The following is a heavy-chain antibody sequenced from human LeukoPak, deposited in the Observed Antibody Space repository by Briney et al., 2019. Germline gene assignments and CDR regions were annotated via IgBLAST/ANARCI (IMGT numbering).Heavy chain of an antibody. Sequence: GGSLRLSCAGSGFAVNNNYMSWVRQAPGKGPEWVSIIHSGGITNYADSVKGRFTISRDNSKNTLYLQMNSLRAEDTAVYYCAKDLPSITMVRGVFDYWGQGTLVTVSS. D-gene: IGHD3-10*01. CDR3: AKDLPSITMVRGVFDY. CDR1: GFAVNNNY. J-gene: IGHJ4*02. CDR2: IHSGGIT. V-gene: IGHV3-53*01.